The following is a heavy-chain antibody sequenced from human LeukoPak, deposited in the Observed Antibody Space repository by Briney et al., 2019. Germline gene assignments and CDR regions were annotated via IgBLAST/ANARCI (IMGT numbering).Heavy chain of an antibody. CDR2: IKQDGSEK. Sequence: PGGSLRLSCAASGFTFSSYWMSWVRQAPGKGRGWVANIKQDGSEKYYVDSVKGPFTISRDNAKDSLYLQMNSLRAEDTAVYYCAKLGFDSSSDYWGQGTLVTVSS. CDR3: AKLGFDSSSDY. CDR1: GFTFSSYW. D-gene: IGHD6-6*01. V-gene: IGHV3-7*01. J-gene: IGHJ4*02.